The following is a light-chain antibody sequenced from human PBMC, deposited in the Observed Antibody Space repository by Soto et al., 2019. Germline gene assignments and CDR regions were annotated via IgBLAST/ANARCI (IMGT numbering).Light chain of an antibody. CDR1: QIINTW. CDR2: RAS. CDR3: QQYETYSGT. V-gene: IGKV1-5*03. J-gene: IGKJ3*01. Sequence: DIQMTQSPSSLSASVGDRVTITCRASQIINTWLAWYQQKPGKAPKLLIYRASNLVNGVPSRFSGSGSRTEFTLTISSLQPDDFSIYYCQQYETYSGTFGPGTKVDL.